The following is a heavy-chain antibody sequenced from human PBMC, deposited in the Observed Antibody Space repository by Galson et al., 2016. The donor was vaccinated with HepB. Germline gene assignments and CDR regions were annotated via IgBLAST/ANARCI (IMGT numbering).Heavy chain of an antibody. CDR3: ARGRGAGGGFDY. D-gene: IGHD4-23*01. V-gene: IGHV1-18*01. CDR2: ISTYYGNT. J-gene: IGHJ4*02. Sequence: SVKVSCKASGYTFTSSAIIWVRQAPGQGLEWMGWISTYYGNTKYAQKFQGRVTVTTDTSTSTAYLELSSLISDDTAVYFCARGRGAGGGFDYWGQGTLVTVSS. CDR1: GYTFTSSA.